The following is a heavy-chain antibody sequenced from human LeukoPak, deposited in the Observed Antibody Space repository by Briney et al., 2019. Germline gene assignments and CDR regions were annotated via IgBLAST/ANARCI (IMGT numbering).Heavy chain of an antibody. CDR3: ARDTPTYYYDSSGYYPFDY. CDR2: IWYDGSNK. CDR1: GFTFSSYG. D-gene: IGHD3-22*01. J-gene: IGHJ4*02. V-gene: IGHV3-33*01. Sequence: GGSLRLSCAASGFTFSSYGMHWVRQAPGKGLEWVAVIWYDGSNKYYADSVKGRFTISRDNSKNTLYLQMNSLRAEDTAVYYCARDTPTYYYDSSGYYPFDYWGQGTPVTVSS.